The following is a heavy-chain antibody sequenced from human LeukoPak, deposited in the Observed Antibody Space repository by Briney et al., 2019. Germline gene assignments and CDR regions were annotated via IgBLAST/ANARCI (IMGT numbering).Heavy chain of an antibody. Sequence: ASVKVSCKTFGYTFTDFYIHWVRQAPGQGLEWMGWINPNSGGTNYAQKFQGRVTMTRDTSISTAYMELSRLRSDDTAVYYCARGSGHDYWGQGTLVTVSS. V-gene: IGHV1-2*02. J-gene: IGHJ4*02. D-gene: IGHD6-19*01. CDR3: ARGSGHDY. CDR1: GYTFTDFY. CDR2: INPNSGGT.